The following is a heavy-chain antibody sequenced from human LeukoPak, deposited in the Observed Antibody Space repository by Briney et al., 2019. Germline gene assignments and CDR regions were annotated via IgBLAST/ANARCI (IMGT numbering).Heavy chain of an antibody. CDR3: AGSEAPITPPPYGMGV. CDR2: IYSSGNT. D-gene: IGHD3-10*01. V-gene: IGHV4-31*03. Sequence: SETLSLTCTLSGDSISSGDYCWNWFRQHPGKGLEWIGYIYSSGNTFYNPSLKSRVTISVDTSKNQFSLKLSSVTAADTALYYCAGSEAPITPPPYGMGVWGQGTKVTVSS. CDR1: GDSISSGDYC. J-gene: IGHJ6*02.